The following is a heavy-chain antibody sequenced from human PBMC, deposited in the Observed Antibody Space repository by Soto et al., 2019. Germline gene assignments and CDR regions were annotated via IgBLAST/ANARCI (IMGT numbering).Heavy chain of an antibody. V-gene: IGHV4-59*01. CDR2: IYYSGST. J-gene: IGHJ4*02. D-gene: IGHD6-19*01. Sequence: SETLSLTCTVSGGSISSYYWSWIRQPPGKGLEWIGYIYYSGSTNYNPSLKSRVTISVDTSKNQFSLKLSSVTAADTAVYYCARAKGSSGRLFDYWGQGTLVTVYS. CDR3: ARAKGSSGRLFDY. CDR1: GGSISSYY.